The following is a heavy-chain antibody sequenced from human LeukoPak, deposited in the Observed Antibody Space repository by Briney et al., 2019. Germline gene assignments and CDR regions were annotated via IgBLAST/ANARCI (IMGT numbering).Heavy chain of an antibody. CDR3: ARAAAAAPAEYFQH. CDR1: GGSISSYY. Sequence: SETLSLTCTVSGGSISSYYWSWIRQPPGKGLEWIGYIYYSGSTNYNPSLKSRVTISVDTSKNKFSLKLSSVTAADTAVYYCARAAAAAPAEYFQHWGQGTLVTVSS. J-gene: IGHJ1*01. V-gene: IGHV4-59*01. D-gene: IGHD6-13*01. CDR2: IYYSGST.